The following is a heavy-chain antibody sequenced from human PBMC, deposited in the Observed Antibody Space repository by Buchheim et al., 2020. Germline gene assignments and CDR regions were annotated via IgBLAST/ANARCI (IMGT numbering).Heavy chain of an antibody. D-gene: IGHD3-22*01. CDR3: ARDSSPYTMIVGTHYFDY. J-gene: IGHJ4*02. V-gene: IGHV1-69*08. CDR2: IIPILGIA. CDR1: GGTFSSYT. Sequence: QVQLVQSGAEVKKPGSSVKVSCKASGGTFSSYTISWVRQAPGQGLEWMGRIIPILGIANYAQKFQGRVTITADKSTSTAYMELSSLRAEDTAVYYCARDSSPYTMIVGTHYFDYWGQGTL.